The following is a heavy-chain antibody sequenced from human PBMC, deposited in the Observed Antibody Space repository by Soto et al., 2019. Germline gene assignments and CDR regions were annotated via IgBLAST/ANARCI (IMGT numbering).Heavy chain of an antibody. CDR1: GSSLSTSGVG. Sequence: QITLRESGPTLVKPTQTLTLTCAVSGSSLSTSGVGVGWIRQPPGKALEWLALIYWDDDKRYSPSLTNRLTIPKDTSKNQVVLTMTTMDPVDTATYYCAHIRVVTYYGSGWFDPWGQGTLVTVSS. D-gene: IGHD3-10*01. CDR2: IYWDDDK. J-gene: IGHJ5*02. V-gene: IGHV2-5*02. CDR3: AHIRVVTYYGSGWFDP.